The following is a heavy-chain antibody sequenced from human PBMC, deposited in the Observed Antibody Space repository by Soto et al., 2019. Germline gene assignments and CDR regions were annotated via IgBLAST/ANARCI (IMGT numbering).Heavy chain of an antibody. D-gene: IGHD3-10*01. J-gene: IGHJ4*02. CDR3: ARDYGGWFGELSNYFDY. CDR2: IWYDGSNN. CDR1: GFTFSSYG. Sequence: QVQLVESGGGVVQPGRSLRLSCAASGFTFSSYGMHWVRQAPGKGLEWVAVIWYDGSNNYYADSVKGRFTISRDNSKNTLYLQMNSLRAEDTAVYYCARDYGGWFGELSNYFDYWGQGTLVTVSS. V-gene: IGHV3-33*01.